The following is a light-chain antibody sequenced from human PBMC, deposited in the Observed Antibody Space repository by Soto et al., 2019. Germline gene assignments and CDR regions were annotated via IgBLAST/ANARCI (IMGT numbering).Light chain of an antibody. CDR1: QSISSW. CDR3: QQYNSYS. CDR2: HAS. J-gene: IGKJ1*01. V-gene: IGKV1-5*01. Sequence: DIQMTQSPSILSASVGDRVTITCRASQSISSWLAWYQQKPGKAPKLLIYHASTLESGVPSRFSGSGSGTEFTLTISSLQPDDFATYYCQQYNSYSFGQGTKVDIK.